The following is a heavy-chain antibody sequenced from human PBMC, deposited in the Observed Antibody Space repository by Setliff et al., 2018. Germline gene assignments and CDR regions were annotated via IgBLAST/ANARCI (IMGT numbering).Heavy chain of an antibody. CDR3: TSAKLERRTGHHYYMDV. D-gene: IGHD1-1*01. J-gene: IGHJ6*03. CDR2: IRSRNDGGTT. CDR1: GFTLCHAW. Sequence: GSLRLSSVDSGFTLCHAWMTWVRQSPGKGLEWVGRIRSRNDGGTTDYAAPVKGRFTFSRDDSKNTLYLQMNNLKTEDTATYYCTSAKLERRTGHHYYMDVWGKGTTVTVSS. V-gene: IGHV3-15*01.